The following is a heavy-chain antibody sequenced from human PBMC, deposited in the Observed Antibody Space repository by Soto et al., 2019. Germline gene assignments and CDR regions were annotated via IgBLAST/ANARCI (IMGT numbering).Heavy chain of an antibody. CDR2: ISGSGGST. Sequence: GGSLRLSCAASGFSFSSYAMTWVRQAPGKGLEWVSAISGSGGSTYYADSVKGRFTISRDNSKNTLYLQMNSLRAEDTAVYYCAKGPDTIFGVVIGYFDYWGKGTLVTASS. V-gene: IGHV3-23*01. J-gene: IGHJ4*02. CDR3: AKGPDTIFGVVIGYFDY. D-gene: IGHD3-3*01. CDR1: GFSFSSYA.